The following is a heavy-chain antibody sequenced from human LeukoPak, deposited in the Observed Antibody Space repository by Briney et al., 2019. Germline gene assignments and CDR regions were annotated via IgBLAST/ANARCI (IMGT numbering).Heavy chain of an antibody. J-gene: IGHJ1*01. CDR2: INWNGGST. V-gene: IGHV3-20*04. CDR3: ARGGGSYLFQH. CDR1: GFTFDDYG. Sequence: GGSLRLSCAASGFTFDDYGMSWVRQAPGKGLEWVSGINWNGGSTGYADSVKGRFTISRDNAKSSLYLQMNSLRAEDTALYYCARGGGSYLFQHWGQGTLVTVSS. D-gene: IGHD1-26*01.